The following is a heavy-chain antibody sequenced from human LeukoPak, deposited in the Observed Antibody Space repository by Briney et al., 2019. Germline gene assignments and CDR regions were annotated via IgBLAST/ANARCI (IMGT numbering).Heavy chain of an antibody. CDR2: IVVGSGNT. D-gene: IGHD6-25*01. V-gene: IGHV1-58*01. J-gene: IGHJ3*02. CDR1: GFTFTNFP. CDR3: AADRGSDDAFDI. Sequence: SVKVSCKASGFTFTNFPVQWVRQARGQRLEWIGWIVVGSGNTNYAQKFQERVTITRDMSTSTAYMELSSLRSEDTAVYYCAADRGSDDAFDIWGQGTVVTVSS.